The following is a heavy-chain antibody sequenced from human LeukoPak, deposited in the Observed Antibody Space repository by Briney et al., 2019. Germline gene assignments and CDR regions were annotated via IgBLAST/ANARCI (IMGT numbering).Heavy chain of an antibody. J-gene: IGHJ4*02. CDR2: INPNSGGT. CDR3: ARVPPKEGWTDY. V-gene: IGHV1-2*02. D-gene: IGHD6-19*01. Sequence: ASVTVSCKASGYTFTGYYMHWVRQAPGQGLEWMGWINPNSGGTNYAQKFQGRVTMTRDTSISTAYMELSRLRSDDTAVYYCARVPPKEGWTDYWGQGTLVTVSS. CDR1: GYTFTGYY.